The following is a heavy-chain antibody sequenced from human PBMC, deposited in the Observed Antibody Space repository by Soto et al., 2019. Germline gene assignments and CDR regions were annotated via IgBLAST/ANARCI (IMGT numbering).Heavy chain of an antibody. V-gene: IGHV3-23*04. CDR2: ISGSGGIT. J-gene: IGHJ4*02. CDR3: ATLSSSARTPRC. D-gene: IGHD6-13*01. CDR1: GFTFSNYG. Sequence: EVQLVQSGGGLVQPGGSLRLSCAASGFTFSNYGMSWVRQTPGMGLEWVSGISGSGGITYYADSVKGRFTISTDKSKNTLYLQMNSLRAQDTAVYYCATLSSSARTPRCWGQGTLVTVSS.